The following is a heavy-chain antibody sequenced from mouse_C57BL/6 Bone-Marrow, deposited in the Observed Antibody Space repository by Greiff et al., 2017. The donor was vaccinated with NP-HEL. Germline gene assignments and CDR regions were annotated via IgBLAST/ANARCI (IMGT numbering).Heavy chain of an antibody. D-gene: IGHD1-1*01. J-gene: IGHJ1*03. Sequence: VKLMESGAELVRPGTSVKMSCKASGYTFTNYWIGWAKQRPGHGLEWIGDIYPGGGYTNYNEKFKGKATLTADKSSSTAYMQFSSLTSEDSAIYYCARNYYGSSPYWYFDVWGTGTTVTVSS. V-gene: IGHV1-63*01. CDR2: IYPGGGYT. CDR3: ARNYYGSSPYWYFDV. CDR1: GYTFTNYW.